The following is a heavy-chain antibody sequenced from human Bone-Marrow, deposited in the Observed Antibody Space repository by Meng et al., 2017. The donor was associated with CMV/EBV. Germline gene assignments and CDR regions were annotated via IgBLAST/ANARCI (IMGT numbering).Heavy chain of an antibody. J-gene: IGHJ4*02. V-gene: IGHV1-69*05. CDR2: IIPIFGTA. CDR1: GGTFSSYA. CDR3: ARVSPAARRVRGGGPYYFDY. D-gene: IGHD2-2*01. Sequence: SVKVSCKASGGTFSSYAISWVRQAPGQGLEWMGGIIPIFGTANYAQKFQGRVTITTDESTSTAYMELSSLRSEDTAVYYCARVSPAARRVRGGGPYYFDYWGQGTLVTVPS.